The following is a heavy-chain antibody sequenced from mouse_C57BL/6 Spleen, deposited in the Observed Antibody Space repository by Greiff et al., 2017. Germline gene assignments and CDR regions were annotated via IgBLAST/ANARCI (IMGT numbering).Heavy chain of an antibody. CDR1: GYAFSSYW. V-gene: IGHV1-80*01. J-gene: IGHJ2*01. CDR2: IYPGDGDT. D-gene: IGHD1-1*01. CDR3: ARFPYYGSSQYYFDD. Sequence: QVQLQQSGAELVKPGASVKISCKASGYAFSSYWMNWVKQRPGKGLEWIGQIYPGDGDTNYNGKFKGKATLTADKSSSTAYMQLSSLTSEDSAVXFCARFPYYGSSQYYFDDWGQGTTLTVAS.